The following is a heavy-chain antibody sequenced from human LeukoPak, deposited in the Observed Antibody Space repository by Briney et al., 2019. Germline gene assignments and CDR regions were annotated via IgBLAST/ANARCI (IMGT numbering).Heavy chain of an antibody. CDR3: ARYGDSYYYYGMDV. Sequence: GGSLRLSCAVSGFTLGSYWMHWVRQAPGQGLAWVSRVNTDGSSTTYAESVKGRFTISKDNAKNTLYLQMNSLRAEDTAVYYCARYGDSYYYYGMDVWGQGTTVTVSS. CDR2: VNTDGSST. V-gene: IGHV3-74*01. J-gene: IGHJ6*02. CDR1: GFTLGSYW. D-gene: IGHD4-17*01.